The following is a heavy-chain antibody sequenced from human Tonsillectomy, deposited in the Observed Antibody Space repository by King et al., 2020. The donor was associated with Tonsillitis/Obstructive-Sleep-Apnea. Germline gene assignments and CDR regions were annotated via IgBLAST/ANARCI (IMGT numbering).Heavy chain of an antibody. CDR1: GFTFSSYT. V-gene: IGHV3-21*01. Sequence: VQLVESGGGLVKPGGSLRLSCAASGFTFSSYTMNWVRQAPGKGLEWVSSISSSSSYIYYADSVKGRFTISRDNAKNSLYLQMNSLRAEDTAVYYCASVSQWLDDYWGQGTLVTVSS. CDR3: ASVSQWLDDY. J-gene: IGHJ4*02. CDR2: ISSSSSYI. D-gene: IGHD6-19*01.